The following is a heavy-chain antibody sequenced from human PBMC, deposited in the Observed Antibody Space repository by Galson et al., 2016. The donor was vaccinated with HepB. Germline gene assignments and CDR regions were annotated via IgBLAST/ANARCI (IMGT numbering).Heavy chain of an antibody. D-gene: IGHD3-22*01. CDR2: IYYSGST. V-gene: IGHV4-59*01. CDR3: ARTSTSFTDSSGYYISGNAFEI. Sequence: SETLSLTCSVSGGSMNNYHWSWIRQSPGKGLEWLANIYYSGSTNYNPSLKSRVSISVDTSENQFSLRLSSVTAADTAVYYCARTSTSFTDSSGYYISGNAFEIWGQGTMVTVSS. CDR1: GGSMNNYH. J-gene: IGHJ3*02.